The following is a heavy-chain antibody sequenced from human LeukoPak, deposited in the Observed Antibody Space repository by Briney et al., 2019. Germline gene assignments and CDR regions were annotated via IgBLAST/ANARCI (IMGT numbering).Heavy chain of an antibody. J-gene: IGHJ3*02. V-gene: IGHV4-59*11. CDR2: ISHIGST. CDR1: GASISGHY. D-gene: IGHD1-14*01. CDR3: ARDRISINALDK. Sequence: PSETLSLTCTVSGASISGHYLTWLRQPPGKGLEWIGYISHIGSTNYNPSLKSRVTISVDTSKNQFSLKLTSVTAADTAVYYCARDRISINALDKWGQGTMVTVYS.